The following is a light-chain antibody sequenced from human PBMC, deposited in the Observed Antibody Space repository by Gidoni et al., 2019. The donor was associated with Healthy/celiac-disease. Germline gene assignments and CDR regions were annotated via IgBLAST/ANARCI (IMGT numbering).Light chain of an antibody. V-gene: IGKV3-20*01. CDR2: CAS. Sequence: EIVLTQSPGTLSLSPGQSATLSCRASQSISSSQLAWYQQKPGQAPRPLMYCASSRATGIPDRFSGSGSGTDFTLTISRLEPEDFAVYYCQHFGNFGGGTKVE. J-gene: IGKJ4*01. CDR1: QSISSSQ. CDR3: QHFGN.